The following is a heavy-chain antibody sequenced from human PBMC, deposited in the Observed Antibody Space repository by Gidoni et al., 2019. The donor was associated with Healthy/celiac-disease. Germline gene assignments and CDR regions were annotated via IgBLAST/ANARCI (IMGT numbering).Heavy chain of an antibody. J-gene: IGHJ4*02. CDR2: INHSGST. Sequence: QVQLQQWGAGLLKPSETLSLTCAVYGGSCSGYYWSWIRQPPGKGLEWIGEINHSGSTNYNPSLKSRVTISVDTSKNQFSLKLSSVTAADTAVYYCARGPHIISLRHRRNYYFDYWGQGTLVTVSS. CDR1: GGSCSGYY. D-gene: IGHD2-21*01. CDR3: ARGPHIISLRHRRNYYFDY. V-gene: IGHV4-34*01.